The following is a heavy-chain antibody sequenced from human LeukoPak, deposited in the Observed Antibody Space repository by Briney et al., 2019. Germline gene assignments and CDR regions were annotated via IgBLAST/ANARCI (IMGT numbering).Heavy chain of an antibody. CDR1: GGTFSSYA. CDR3: ARGWGAGHNYFNY. V-gene: IGHV1-69*05. CDR2: IIPIFGTA. Sequence: SVKVSCKASGGTFSSYAISWVRQAPGQGLEWMGRIIPIFGTANYAQKFQSRVTITTDESTSTAYMELSSLRSEDTAVYYCARGWGAGHNYFNYWGQGTLVTVSS. D-gene: IGHD3-16*01. J-gene: IGHJ4*02.